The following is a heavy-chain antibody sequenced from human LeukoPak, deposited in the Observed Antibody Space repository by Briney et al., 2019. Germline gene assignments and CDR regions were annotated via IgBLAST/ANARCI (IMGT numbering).Heavy chain of an antibody. V-gene: IGHV1-2*02. Sequence: ASVKVSCKASGYTFTGYFMHWVRQAPGQGLEWMGWINPKSGATNYAQIFQGRVTMTWDTSITTAHMELTRLTSDDTAVYYCARDYRGYHNWFAPWARDPWSPSPQ. D-gene: IGHD5-18*01. J-gene: IGHJ5*02. CDR2: INPKSGAT. CDR1: GYTFTGYF. CDR3: ARDYRGYHNWFAP.